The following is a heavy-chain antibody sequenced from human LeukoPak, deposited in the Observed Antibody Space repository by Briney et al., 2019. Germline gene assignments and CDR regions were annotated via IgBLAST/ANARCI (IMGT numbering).Heavy chain of an antibody. CDR3: ARDRRGSADY. CDR1: GGSISSGSYY. Sequence: PSQTLSLTCTVSGGSISSGSYYWSWIRQPAGKGLEWIGRIYTSGSTNYNPSLKSRVTMSVDTSKNQFSLKLSSVTAADTAVYYCARDRRGSADYWGQGTLVTVSS. CDR2: IYTSGST. J-gene: IGHJ4*02. D-gene: IGHD1-26*01. V-gene: IGHV4-61*02.